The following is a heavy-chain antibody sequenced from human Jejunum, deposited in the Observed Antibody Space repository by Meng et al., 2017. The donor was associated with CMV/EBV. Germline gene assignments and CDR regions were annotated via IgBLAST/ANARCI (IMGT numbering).Heavy chain of an antibody. Sequence: SFKASGSSLSSYAMHWVRQAPGHRLEWMAWINVGNGNTKYSQKFQDRVTLTRDTSATTGYMELSSLSFEDTAVYYCARYFGSGTFDYWGQGTLVTVSS. CDR2: INVGNGNT. J-gene: IGHJ4*02. D-gene: IGHD3-10*01. CDR3: ARYFGSGTFDY. V-gene: IGHV1-3*01. CDR1: GSSLSSYA.